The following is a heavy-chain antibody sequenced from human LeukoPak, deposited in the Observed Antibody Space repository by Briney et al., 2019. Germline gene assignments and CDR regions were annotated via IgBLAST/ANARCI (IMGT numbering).Heavy chain of an antibody. CDR1: GYTFTSYY. V-gene: IGHV1-46*01. J-gene: IGHJ4*02. D-gene: IGHD2-15*01. Sequence: ASVKVSCKASGYTFTSYYMHWVRQAPGQGLEWMGIINPSGGSTSYAQKFQGRVTMTRDTSTSTVYMELSSLRSEDTAVYYCARDSGSYCSGGSCYSSPHTFDYWGQGTLATVSS. CDR2: INPSGGST. CDR3: ARDSGSYCSGGSCYSSPHTFDY.